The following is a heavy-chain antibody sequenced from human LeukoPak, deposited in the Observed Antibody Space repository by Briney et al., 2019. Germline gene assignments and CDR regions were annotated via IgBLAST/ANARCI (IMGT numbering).Heavy chain of an antibody. CDR2: IRYDGSNK. CDR1: GFTFSSYG. CDR3: AKTAVAGTWLDY. Sequence: GGSLRLSCAASGFTFSSYGMHWVRQAPGKGPEWVAFIRYDGSNKYYADSVKGRFTISRDNSKNTLYLQMNSLRAEDTAVYYCAKTAVAGTWLDYWGQGTLVTVSS. D-gene: IGHD6-19*01. J-gene: IGHJ4*02. V-gene: IGHV3-30*02.